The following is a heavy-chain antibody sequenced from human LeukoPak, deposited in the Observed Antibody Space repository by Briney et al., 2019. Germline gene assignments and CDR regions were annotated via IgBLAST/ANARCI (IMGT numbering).Heavy chain of an antibody. CDR2: ITPTFGTA. V-gene: IGHV1-69*05. CDR1: GGTFSSYA. D-gene: IGHD3-10*01. J-gene: IGHJ6*03. CDR3: ARVLWSDPHEGYYYMDV. Sequence: GASVKVSCKASGGTFSSYAISWVRQAPGQGLEWMGGITPTFGTANYAQKFQGRVTITTDESTSTAYMELSSLRSEDTAVYYCARVLWSDPHEGYYYMDVWGKGTTVTVSS.